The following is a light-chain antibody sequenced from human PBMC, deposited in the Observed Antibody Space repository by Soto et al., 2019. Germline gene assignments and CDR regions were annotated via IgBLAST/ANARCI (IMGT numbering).Light chain of an antibody. CDR2: NNH. CDR1: NSNIGSNY. Sequence: QSVLTQPPSASGTPGQRVTISCSGGNSNIGSNYVYWYRQLPGTAPQLLIYNNHQRPSGVPDRFSASKSGSSASLDVSGLRSEDEADYYCAAWDDNLSGRVFGTGTKVTVL. CDR3: AAWDDNLSGRV. J-gene: IGLJ1*01. V-gene: IGLV1-47*02.